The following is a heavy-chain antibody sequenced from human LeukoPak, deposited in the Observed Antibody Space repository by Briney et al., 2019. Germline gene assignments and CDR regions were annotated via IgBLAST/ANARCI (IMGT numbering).Heavy chain of an antibody. CDR3: ARHGDNGSYRFDY. CDR2: IYYSGST. J-gene: IGHJ4*02. V-gene: IGHV4-59*08. D-gene: IGHD1-26*01. CDR1: GGSITSYY. Sequence: SETLSLTCTVSGGSITSYYWSWIRQPPGKGLEWIGYIYYSGSTNYNPSLKSRVTMSVDTSKNQFSLKLSSVTAADTAVYYCARHGDNGSYRFDYWGQGTLVTVSS.